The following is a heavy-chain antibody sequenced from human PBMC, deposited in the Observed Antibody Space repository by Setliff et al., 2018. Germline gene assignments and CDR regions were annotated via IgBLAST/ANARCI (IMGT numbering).Heavy chain of an antibody. CDR1: GGSIGSSGSY. Sequence: SETLSLTCTVSGGSIGSSGSYWGWIRQLPGKGLEWIGIIYYSGSPYYNSSLKSRVTISVDTSKNQFSLRLKSVTAADTAIYYCAREGPGMAYESWGQVMLVTVSS. D-gene: IGHD3-22*01. J-gene: IGHJ5*02. V-gene: IGHV4-39*01. CDR2: IYYSGSP. CDR3: AREGPGMAYES.